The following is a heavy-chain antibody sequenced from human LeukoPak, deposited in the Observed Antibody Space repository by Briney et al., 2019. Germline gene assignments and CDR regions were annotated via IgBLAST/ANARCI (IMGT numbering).Heavy chain of an antibody. CDR3: ARVGASYSMDV. Sequence: GGSLRLSCGASGFTLSDYYMSWLRQAPGEGVEGVSYMRKIDSNIYYADSVKGRFTISRDNTKNSLFLQMNSLRAEDTAVYYCARVGASYSMDVWGKGTTVTVSS. CDR2: MRKIDSNI. D-gene: IGHD2-21*01. V-gene: IGHV3-11*01. J-gene: IGHJ6*04. CDR1: GFTLSDYY.